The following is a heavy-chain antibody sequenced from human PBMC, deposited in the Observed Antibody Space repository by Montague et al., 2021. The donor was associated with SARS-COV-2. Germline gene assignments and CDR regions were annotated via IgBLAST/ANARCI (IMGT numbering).Heavy chain of an antibody. Sequence: SLRLSCAASGFIFSSYAMSWVRQAPGKGLEWVSAISGSGSSAYYADSVKGRFTISRDNSKNTLYLQMNSLRAADTAVYYCAKGDVDTAMAFEYWGQGTLVTVSS. CDR1: GFIFSSYA. D-gene: IGHD5-18*01. CDR3: AKGDVDTAMAFEY. J-gene: IGHJ4*02. CDR2: ISGSGSSA. V-gene: IGHV3-23*01.